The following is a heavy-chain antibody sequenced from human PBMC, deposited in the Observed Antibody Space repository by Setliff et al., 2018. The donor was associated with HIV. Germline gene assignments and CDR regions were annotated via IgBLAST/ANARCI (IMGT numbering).Heavy chain of an antibody. D-gene: IGHD2-15*01. CDR3: VKHVDSDFSGDPDWFDP. CDR1: GDSASTRNSF. Sequence: SETLSLTCTVSGDSASTRNSFWGWIRQPPGKGLEWIGSFSYNGGRRYTPSLKSRVTISADMSKNQFSLNLNSVTAADTAVYYCVKHVDSDFSGDPDWFDPWGQGIPVTVSS. J-gene: IGHJ5*02. CDR2: FSYNGGR. V-gene: IGHV4-39*01.